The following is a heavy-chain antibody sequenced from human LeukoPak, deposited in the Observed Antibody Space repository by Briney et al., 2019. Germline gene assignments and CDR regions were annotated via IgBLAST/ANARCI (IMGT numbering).Heavy chain of an antibody. V-gene: IGHV3-21*01. Sequence: GGSLRLSCAASGFTFSSYNMNWVRQAPGKGLEWVSSISSSSSYIYYADSVKGRFTISRDNAKNSLYLQMNSLRAEDTAFYYCARDLGYDGRGPYHYFNSWGQGTLVTVSS. CDR2: ISSSSSYI. J-gene: IGHJ4*02. D-gene: IGHD3-22*01. CDR1: GFTFSSYN. CDR3: ARDLGYDGRGPYHYFNS.